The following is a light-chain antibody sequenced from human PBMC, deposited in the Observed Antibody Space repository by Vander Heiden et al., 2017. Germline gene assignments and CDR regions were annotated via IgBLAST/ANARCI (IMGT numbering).Light chain of an antibody. J-gene: IGLJ1*01. V-gene: IGLV2-14*03. CDR2: DVT. CDR3: CSYTNSGTFV. CDR1: SSDVGAYNY. Sequence: QSALTQAASASGSPGQSITISCTGTSSDVGAYNYVSWYQQNPGNAPKLMIYDVTIRPSGVSNRFSGSKSGNTASLTISGLQAEDEADYYCCSYTNSGTFVFGTGTKVTVL.